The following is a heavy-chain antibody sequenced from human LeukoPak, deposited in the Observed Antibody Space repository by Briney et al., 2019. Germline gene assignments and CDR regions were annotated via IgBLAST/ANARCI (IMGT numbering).Heavy chain of an antibody. J-gene: IGHJ4*02. CDR2: ISGSGGST. Sequence: GGSLRLSCAASGFTFSSYAMSWVRQAPGKGLEWVSAISGSGGSTYYADSVKGRFTISRDNPKNTLYLQMNSLRAEDTAVYYCAKDGLPIAAAGTFFDYWGQGTLVTVSS. CDR1: GFTFSSYA. D-gene: IGHD6-13*01. V-gene: IGHV3-23*01. CDR3: AKDGLPIAAAGTFFDY.